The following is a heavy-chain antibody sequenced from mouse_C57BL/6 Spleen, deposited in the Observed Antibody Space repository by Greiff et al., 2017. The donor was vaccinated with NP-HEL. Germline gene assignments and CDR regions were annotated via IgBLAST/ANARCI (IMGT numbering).Heavy chain of an antibody. CDR2: INPSTGGT. V-gene: IGHV1-42*01. Sequence: EVQLQQSGPELVKPGASVKISCKASGYSFTGYYMNWVKQSPEKSLEWIGEINPSTGGTTYNQKFKAKATLTVDKSSSTAYMQLKSLTSEDSAVYYCARSKFLTGNAMDYWGQGTSVTVSS. J-gene: IGHJ4*01. CDR1: GYSFTGYY. CDR3: ARSKFLTGNAMDY. D-gene: IGHD4-1*01.